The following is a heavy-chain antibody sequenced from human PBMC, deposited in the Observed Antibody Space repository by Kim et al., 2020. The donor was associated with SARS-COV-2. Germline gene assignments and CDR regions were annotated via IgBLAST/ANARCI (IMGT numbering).Heavy chain of an antibody. Sequence: GGSLRLSCEASGFTFGRYAMSWARQAPGKGLEWVSTISDGGVRTHYADSVKGRFTFSRDNSKSTLFLHMNSLRAEDTAVYYCEASDYWGQGSLVTVSS. J-gene: IGHJ4*02. CDR1: GFTFGRYA. CDR2: ISDGGVRT. CDR3: EASDY. V-gene: IGHV3-23*01.